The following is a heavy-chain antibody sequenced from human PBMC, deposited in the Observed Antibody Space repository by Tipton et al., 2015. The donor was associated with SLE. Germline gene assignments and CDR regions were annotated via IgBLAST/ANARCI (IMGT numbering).Heavy chain of an antibody. V-gene: IGHV4-4*07. CDR1: GGSISSYY. D-gene: IGHD2-8*02. Sequence: TLSLTCTVSGGSISSYYWSWIRQPAGGGLEWIGRIYTNENTNYNPSPKSRVTMSVDTSKNHFSLKLISVTAADTAVYYCARGIRMQVLPTTGPLGYWGQGTLVTVSS. CDR3: ARGIRMQVLPTTGPLGY. J-gene: IGHJ4*02. CDR2: IYTNENT.